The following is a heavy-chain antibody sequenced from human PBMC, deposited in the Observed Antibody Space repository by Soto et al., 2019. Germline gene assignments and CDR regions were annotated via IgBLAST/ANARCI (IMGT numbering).Heavy chain of an antibody. CDR2: INAGNGNT. CDR3: ARASLLEWLLHRYYFDY. CDR1: GYTFTSYA. J-gene: IGHJ4*02. V-gene: IGHV1-3*01. D-gene: IGHD3-3*02. Sequence: ASVKVSCKASGYTFTSYAMHWVRQAPGQRLEWMGWINAGNGNTKYSQKFQGRVTITRDTSASTAYMELSSLRSEDTAVYYCARASLLEWLLHRYYFDYWGPGTLVTVSS.